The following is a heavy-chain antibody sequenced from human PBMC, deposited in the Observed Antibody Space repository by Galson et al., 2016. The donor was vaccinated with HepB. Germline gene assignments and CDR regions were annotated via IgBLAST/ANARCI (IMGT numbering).Heavy chain of an antibody. J-gene: IGHJ4*02. V-gene: IGHV4-61*01. CDR2: IYNSGYT. D-gene: IGHD6-6*01. CDR1: GGSVRGDSYY. CDR3: ASGRDYSGSSDF. Sequence: SETLSLTCTVSGGSVRGDSYYWSWIRQPPGKGLEWIGYIYNSGYTNYNPSLKSRVTISLATSKNQFSLKLTSVTAADTAVYYCASGRDYSGSSDFWGQGTLVTVSS.